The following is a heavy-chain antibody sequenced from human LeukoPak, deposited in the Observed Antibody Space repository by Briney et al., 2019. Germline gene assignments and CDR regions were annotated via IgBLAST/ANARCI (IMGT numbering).Heavy chain of an antibody. J-gene: IGHJ4*02. Sequence: GGSLRLSCGASGFTFSSYTMNWVRQAPGKGLEWVSSISSSSNYIHYAASVKGRITISRDNAKNSLYLQMNSLRGEDTAVYYCAREGYGYWGQGTLVTVSS. CDR2: ISSSSNYI. D-gene: IGHD5-12*01. V-gene: IGHV3-21*01. CDR3: AREGYGY. CDR1: GFTFSSYT.